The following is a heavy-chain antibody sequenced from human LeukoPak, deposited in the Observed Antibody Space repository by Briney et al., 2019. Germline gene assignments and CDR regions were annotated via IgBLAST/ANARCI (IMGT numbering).Heavy chain of an antibody. Sequence: ASVKVSCKASGGTFSSYGISWVRQAPGQGLEWMGWISAYNGNTNYAQKLQGRVTMTTNTSTSTAYMELRSLRSDDTAVYYCARDLSSGWYSPYYYYYGMDVWGQGTTVTVSS. V-gene: IGHV1-18*01. CDR2: ISAYNGNT. CDR3: ARDLSSGWYSPYYYYYGMDV. CDR1: GGTFSSYG. D-gene: IGHD6-19*01. J-gene: IGHJ6*02.